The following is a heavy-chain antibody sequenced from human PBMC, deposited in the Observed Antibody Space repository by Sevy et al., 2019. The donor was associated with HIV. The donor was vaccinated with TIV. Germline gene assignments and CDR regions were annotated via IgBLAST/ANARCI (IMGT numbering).Heavy chain of an antibody. D-gene: IGHD3-16*01. CDR1: GFTFSSYA. CDR3: ARSPDDYVWGSYLY. CDR2: ISYDGSNK. J-gene: IGHJ4*02. Sequence: GGSLRLSCAASGFTFSSYAMHWVRQAPGKGLEWVAVISYDGSNKYYADSVKGRFTISRDNSKNTRYLQMNSLRAEDTAVYYCARSPDDYVWGSYLYWGQGTLVTVSS. V-gene: IGHV3-30-3*01.